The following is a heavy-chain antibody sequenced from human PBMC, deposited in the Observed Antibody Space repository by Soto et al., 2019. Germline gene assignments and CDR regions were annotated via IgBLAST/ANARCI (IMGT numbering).Heavy chain of an antibody. CDR3: ARHCESDYGDYFRQIGYYFDY. CDR1: GGSISSSSYY. CDR2: IYYSGST. J-gene: IGHJ4*02. D-gene: IGHD4-17*01. V-gene: IGHV4-39*01. Sequence: SETLSLTCTVSGGSISSSSYYWGWIRQPPGKGLEWIGSIYYSGSTYYNPSLKSRVTISVDTSKNQFSLKLSSVTAADTAVYYCARHCESDYGDYFRQIGYYFDYWGQGTLVTVSS.